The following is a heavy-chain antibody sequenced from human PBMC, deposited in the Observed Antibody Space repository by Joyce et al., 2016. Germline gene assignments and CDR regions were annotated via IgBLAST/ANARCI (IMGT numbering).Heavy chain of an antibody. CDR3: ARDLPRNYYYGSRSFPNGFDI. Sequence: EVQLVESGGGLVKPGGSLRLSCAASGFTFSSYTMNWVRQVPGKGLEWVSCITGSHTYIYYADSVEGRFTISRDNAKNSLYLQMNTLRAEDTAVYYCARDLPRNYYYGSRSFPNGFDIWGQGTMVTVSS. J-gene: IGHJ3*02. CDR2: ITGSHTYI. D-gene: IGHD3-10*01. V-gene: IGHV3-21*01. CDR1: GFTFSSYT.